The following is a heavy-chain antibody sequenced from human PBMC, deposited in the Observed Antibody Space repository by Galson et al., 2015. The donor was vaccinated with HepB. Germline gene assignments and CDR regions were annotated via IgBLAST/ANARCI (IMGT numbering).Heavy chain of an antibody. J-gene: IGHJ6*02. CDR3: ASGRSDYEFWSSHYYYYGMDD. CDR1: GFTFSSYD. D-gene: IGHD3-3*01. V-gene: IGHV3-48*03. CDR2: ISSSGSTI. Sequence: SLRLSCAASGFTFSSYDMNWVRQAPGKGLEWVSYISSSGSTIYYADSVKGRFTISRDNAKNSLYLQMNSLRAEDTAVYYCASGRSDYEFWSSHYYYYGMDDGGQVTTVTVSS.